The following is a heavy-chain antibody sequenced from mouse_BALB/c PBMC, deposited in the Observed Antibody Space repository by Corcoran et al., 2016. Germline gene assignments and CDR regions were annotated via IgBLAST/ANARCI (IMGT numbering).Heavy chain of an antibody. CDR2: INPKNGGT. CDR3: SREGRNYHYALDY. Sequence: EVQLQQSGPELGKPGAAVKISCKTSGYTFTEYTMHWVKQSRGKSMEWIGGINPKNGGTSYNQKFKGKATLTVDKSSSTAYMELRRLTSEDSAVYYFSREGRNYHYALDYWGQGTSVTVSS. CDR1: GYTFTEYT. D-gene: IGHD2-1*01. V-gene: IGHV1-18*01. J-gene: IGHJ4*01.